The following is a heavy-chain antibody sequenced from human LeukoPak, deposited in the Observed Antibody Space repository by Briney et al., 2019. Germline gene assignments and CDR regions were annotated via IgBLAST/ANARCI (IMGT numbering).Heavy chain of an antibody. J-gene: IGHJ6*03. CDR2: IYYSGSS. D-gene: IGHD3-16*02. CDR3: ARGGYDYVWGSYRYRNYYYYYMDV. CDR1: CGSISSSSYY. Sequence: SETLSITCTVSCGSISSSSYYWGWIRQSPGKGLEWFGSIYYSGSSYYNPSLKSRVTISVDTSKNQFSLKLSSVTAADTAVYYCARGGYDYVWGSYRYRNYYYYYMDVWGKGTTVTVSS. V-gene: IGHV4-39*01.